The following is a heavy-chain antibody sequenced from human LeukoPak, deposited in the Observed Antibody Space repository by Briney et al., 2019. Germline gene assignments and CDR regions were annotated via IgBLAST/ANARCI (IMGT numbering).Heavy chain of an antibody. J-gene: IGHJ4*02. Sequence: SSETLSLTCTVSGDSVSGISFNWSWIRQPPGKGLQYIGYIQYSGSTNYNPSLKSRVTISVDTSKNQFSLKLSSVTAADTAVYYCARYYDSSGYWSTPHFDYWGQGTLVTVSS. D-gene: IGHD3-22*01. V-gene: IGHV4-61*01. CDR3: ARYYDSSGYWSTPHFDY. CDR1: GDSVSGISFN. CDR2: IQYSGST.